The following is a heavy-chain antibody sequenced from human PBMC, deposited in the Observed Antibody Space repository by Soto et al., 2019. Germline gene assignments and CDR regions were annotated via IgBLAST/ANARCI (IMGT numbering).Heavy chain of an antibody. D-gene: IGHD6-19*01. J-gene: IGHJ6*02. CDR3: ARDLLSSGWQNYYYYGMDV. CDR1: GYTFTSYA. CDR2: INAGNGNT. Sequence: ASVKVSCKASGYTFTSYAMHWVRQAPGQRLEWMGWINAGNGNTKYSQKFQGRVTITRDTSASTAYMELSSLRSEDTAVYYCARDLLSSGWQNYYYYGMDVWGQGTTVTVSS. V-gene: IGHV1-3*01.